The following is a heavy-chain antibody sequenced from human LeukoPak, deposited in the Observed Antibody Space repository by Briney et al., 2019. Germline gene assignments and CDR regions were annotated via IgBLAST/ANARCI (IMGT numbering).Heavy chain of an antibody. CDR2: ISGSGGST. J-gene: IGHJ6*02. Sequence: GGSLRLSCAASGFTFSSYAMSWVRQAPGKGLEWVSAISGSGGSTYYADSVKGRFTISRDNSKNTLYLQMNSLRAEDTAVYYCARDQSGYSYGSSYGMDVWGQGTTVTVSS. V-gene: IGHV3-23*01. CDR1: GFTFSSYA. D-gene: IGHD5-18*01. CDR3: ARDQSGYSYGSSYGMDV.